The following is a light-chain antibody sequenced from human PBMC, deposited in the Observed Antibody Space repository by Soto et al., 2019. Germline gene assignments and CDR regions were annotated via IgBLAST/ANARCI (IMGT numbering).Light chain of an antibody. V-gene: IGKV3-20*01. Sequence: EKLMTQSPATLSVSPGERVTLSCRAIHSVSGSYLPWYKQTPGQAPSLLINGASRRATGIPDRFSGSGSGTDFSLTVSRLGTEDFAVYYCQYYGSSVFTFGPGTKMDIK. CDR2: GAS. J-gene: IGKJ3*01. CDR3: QYYGSSVFT. CDR1: HSVSGSY.